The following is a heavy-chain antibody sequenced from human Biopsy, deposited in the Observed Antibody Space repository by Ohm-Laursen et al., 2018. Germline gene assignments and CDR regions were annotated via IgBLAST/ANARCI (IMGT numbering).Heavy chain of an antibody. CDR1: GASVRSHF. Sequence: SQTLSLTCTLSGASVRSHFLTWIRQPPGKGLQWIGSISNSGITKSSPSLKSRVNISLHTSKNQLSLKLTSVTAADTAVYYCARLSTLFGVADFTDDWGQGTLVTVSS. V-gene: IGHV4-59*08. J-gene: IGHJ4*02. D-gene: IGHD3-3*01. CDR2: ISNSGIT. CDR3: ARLSTLFGVADFTDD.